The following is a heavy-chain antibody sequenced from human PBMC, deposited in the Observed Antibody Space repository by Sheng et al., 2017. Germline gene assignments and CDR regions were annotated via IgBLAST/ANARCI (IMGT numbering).Heavy chain of an antibody. CDR2: IYYSGST. Sequence: QVQLQESGPGLVKPSETLSLTCTVSGGSISSYYWSWIRQPPGKGLEWIGYIYYSGSTNYNPSLKSRVTISVDTSKNQFSLKLSSVTAADTAVYYCARARGYDIDYWGQGTLVTVSS. D-gene: IGHD5-12*01. J-gene: IGHJ4*02. CDR3: ARARGYDIDY. CDR1: GGSISSYY. V-gene: IGHV4-59*01.